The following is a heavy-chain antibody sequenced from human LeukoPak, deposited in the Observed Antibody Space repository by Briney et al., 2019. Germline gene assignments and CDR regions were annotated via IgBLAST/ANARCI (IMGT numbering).Heavy chain of an antibody. J-gene: IGHJ2*01. CDR2: VYHSGTT. D-gene: IGHD2/OR15-2a*01. CDR3: VRDEAEFGNRQWYFDL. V-gene: IGHV4-38-2*02. CDR1: GYSINDGYY. Sequence: SETLSLTCAVSGYSINDGYYWGWIRQPPGKGLEWIGSVYHSGTTYYNPSLQSRVGISADMSRNQFSLRLNSMTAADTAVYYCVRDEAEFGNRQWYFDLGGRGTLVIVSS.